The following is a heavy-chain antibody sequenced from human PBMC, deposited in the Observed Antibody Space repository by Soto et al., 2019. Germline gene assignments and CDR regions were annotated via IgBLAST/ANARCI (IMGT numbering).Heavy chain of an antibody. V-gene: IGHV4-39*01. J-gene: IGHJ4*02. CDR1: GGSISSSSYY. D-gene: IGHD1-7*01. Sequence: SETLSLTCTVSGGSISSSSYYWGWIRQPPGKGLEWIGSIYYSGSTYYNPSLKSRVTISVDTSKNQFSLKLSSVTAADTAVYYCARHGLELGIDYWGQGTLVTVSS. CDR3: ARHGLELGIDY. CDR2: IYYSGST.